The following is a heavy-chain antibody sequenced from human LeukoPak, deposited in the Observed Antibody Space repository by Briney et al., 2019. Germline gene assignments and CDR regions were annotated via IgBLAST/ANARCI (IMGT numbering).Heavy chain of an antibody. Sequence: SETLSLTCTVSGGSISGYHWSWIRQPPGKGLEWIGNIYYSGSTNYNPSLKSRVTISVDASKNQFSLKLSSVTAADTAVYYCARSTVTAAPLFYWGQGTLVTVSS. D-gene: IGHD4-17*01. CDR1: GGSISGYH. V-gene: IGHV4-59*01. J-gene: IGHJ4*02. CDR3: ARSTVTAAPLFY. CDR2: IYYSGST.